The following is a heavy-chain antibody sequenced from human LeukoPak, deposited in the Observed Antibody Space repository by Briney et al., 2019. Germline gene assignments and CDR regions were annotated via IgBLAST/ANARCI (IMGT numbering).Heavy chain of an antibody. CDR1: GFTVSRNY. J-gene: IGHJ3*02. Sequence: GGSLRLSCAASGFTVSRNYMSWLRQAPGKGLVWVSDIYSGGSTYYADSVKGRFTISRDNSNNTLYLQMNRLRAEDTAVYYCASSHPTVTTGFHVFDIWGQGTMVTVSS. CDR3: ASSHPTVTTGFHVFDI. D-gene: IGHD4-4*01. V-gene: IGHV3-66*01. CDR2: IYSGGST.